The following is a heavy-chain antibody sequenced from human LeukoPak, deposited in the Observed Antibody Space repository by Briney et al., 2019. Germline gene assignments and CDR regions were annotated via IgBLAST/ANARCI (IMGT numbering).Heavy chain of an antibody. J-gene: IGHJ1*01. CDR3: ARVSAPGIAVAGGEYFQH. Sequence: GRSLRLSCAASGFTFSSYGMHWVRQAPGKGLEWEAVISYDGSNKYYADSVKGRFTISRDNSKNTLYLQMNSLRAEDTAVYYCARVSAPGIAVAGGEYFQHWGQGTLVTVSS. CDR1: GFTFSSYG. V-gene: IGHV3-30*03. CDR2: ISYDGSNK. D-gene: IGHD6-19*01.